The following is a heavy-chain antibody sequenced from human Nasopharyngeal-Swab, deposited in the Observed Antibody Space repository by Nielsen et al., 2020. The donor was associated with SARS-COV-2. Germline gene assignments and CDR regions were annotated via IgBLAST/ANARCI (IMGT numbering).Heavy chain of an antibody. CDR1: GFTFSDYY. CDR3: AREGFLEWFNYYGMDV. D-gene: IGHD3-3*01. J-gene: IGHJ6*02. CDR2: ISSSGSTI. V-gene: IGHV3-11*01. Sequence: GESLKISCAASGFTFSDYYMSWIRQAPGKGLEWVSYISSSGSTIYYADSVKGRFTISRDNAKNSLYLQMNSLRAEDTAVYYCAREGFLEWFNYYGMDVWGQGTTVTVFS.